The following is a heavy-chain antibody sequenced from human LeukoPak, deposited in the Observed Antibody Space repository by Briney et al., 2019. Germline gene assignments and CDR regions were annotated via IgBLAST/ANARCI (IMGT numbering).Heavy chain of an antibody. D-gene: IGHD1-26*01. CDR2: IYYSGST. Sequence: SETLSLTCTVSGGSISSSTYYWGWIRQPPGKGLEWIGSIYYSGSTYYNPSLKSRVTMSVDTSKNQFSLKLSSVTAADTAVYYCAKLGATGWDYYYMDVWGKGTTVTVSS. CDR1: GGSISSSTYY. CDR3: AKLGATGWDYYYMDV. V-gene: IGHV4-39*07. J-gene: IGHJ6*03.